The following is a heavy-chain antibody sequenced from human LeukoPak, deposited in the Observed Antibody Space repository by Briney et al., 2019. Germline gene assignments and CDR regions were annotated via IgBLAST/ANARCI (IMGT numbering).Heavy chain of an antibody. Sequence: KASETLSLTCTVSGGSISSGDYYWSWIRQPPGKGLEWIGYIYYSGSTYYNPSLKSRVTISVDTSKNQFPLKLSSVTAADTAVYYCASSIAVAGLSWFDPWGQGTLVTVSS. D-gene: IGHD6-19*01. CDR2: IYYSGST. V-gene: IGHV4-30-4*08. CDR3: ASSIAVAGLSWFDP. J-gene: IGHJ5*02. CDR1: GGSISSGDYY.